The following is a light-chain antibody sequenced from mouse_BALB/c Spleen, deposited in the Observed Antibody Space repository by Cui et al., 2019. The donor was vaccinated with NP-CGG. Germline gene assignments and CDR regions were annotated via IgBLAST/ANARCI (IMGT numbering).Light chain of an antibody. CDR1: SSVSSSY. CDR3: QQWSGYPLFT. CDR2: RTS. V-gene: IGKV4-58*01. Sequence: ENVLTQSPAIMAAPLGQKVTMTCSASSSVSSSYLHWYQQKSGASPKPLIHRTSNLASGVPARFSGSGSGTSYSLTISSVEAEDDATYYCQQWSGYPLFTFGSGTKLEIK. J-gene: IGKJ4*01.